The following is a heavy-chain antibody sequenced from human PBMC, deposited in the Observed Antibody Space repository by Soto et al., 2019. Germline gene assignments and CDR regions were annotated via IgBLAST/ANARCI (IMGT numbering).Heavy chain of an antibody. V-gene: IGHV3-66*01. CDR2: VYADGAT. D-gene: IGHD3-10*01. CDR1: GFTVSNYH. J-gene: IGHJ4*02. Sequence: EVQLVESGGGLVQPGESLRLSCAASGFTVSNYHMTWVRQAPGKELEWVSAVYADGATSHADSVKDRFTVSRDNSRNTLSLQMRGLGAEDTAVYYWARSGGGLDYWGQGTLVTVSS. CDR3: ARSGGGLDY.